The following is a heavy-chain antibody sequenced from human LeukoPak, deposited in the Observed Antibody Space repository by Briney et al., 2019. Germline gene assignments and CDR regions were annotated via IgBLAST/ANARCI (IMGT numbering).Heavy chain of an antibody. CDR2: ISYTGST. Sequence: GSLRLSCAASGFTFSSYSMNWVRQPPGKGLEWIGYISYTGSTKYNPSLKKRVTISLDTSKNQFSLKLSSVTAADTALYYCARDVDTGFDYWGQGTLVTVSS. CDR3: ARDVDTGFDY. CDR1: GFTFSSYS. V-gene: IGHV4-59*01. D-gene: IGHD5-18*01. J-gene: IGHJ4*02.